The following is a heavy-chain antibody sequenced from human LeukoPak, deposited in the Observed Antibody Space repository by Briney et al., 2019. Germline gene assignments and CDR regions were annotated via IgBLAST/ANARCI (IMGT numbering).Heavy chain of an antibody. Sequence: SETLSLTCTVSGGSISSSSYYWGWIREPPGRCLEWMGSIYYSGSTYYNPSLKSRVTISVDTSKNHSSLKLSSVTAAATAVYYCARENYLLNWFDPWGQGTLVTVSS. J-gene: IGHJ5*02. V-gene: IGHV4-39*07. CDR1: GGSISSSSYY. CDR3: ARENYLLNWFDP. CDR2: IYYSGST. D-gene: IGHD5-24*01.